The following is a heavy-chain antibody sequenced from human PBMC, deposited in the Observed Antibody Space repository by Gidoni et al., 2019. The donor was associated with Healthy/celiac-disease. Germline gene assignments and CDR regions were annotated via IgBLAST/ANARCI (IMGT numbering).Heavy chain of an antibody. J-gene: IGHJ4*02. V-gene: IGHV1-69*01. CDR2: IIPIFGKA. Sequence: QVQLVQSGAEVKKPGSSVKVSCKASGGTFRSYAISWVRQAPGQGLEWMGGIIPIFGKANYAQKFQGRVTITADESTSTAYMELSSLRSEDTAVYYCARAVCSSTSCYSGYFDYWGQGTLVTVSS. D-gene: IGHD2-2*01. CDR1: GGTFRSYA. CDR3: ARAVCSSTSCYSGYFDY.